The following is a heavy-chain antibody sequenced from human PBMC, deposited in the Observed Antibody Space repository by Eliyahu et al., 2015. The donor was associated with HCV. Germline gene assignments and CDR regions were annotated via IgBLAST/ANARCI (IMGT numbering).Heavy chain of an antibody. CDR3: ARGLAIQQQLVQGY. J-gene: IGHJ4*02. CDR2: ISSSSSDT. D-gene: IGHD6-13*01. CDR1: GFXFXSYS. V-gene: IGHV3-48*01. Sequence: EVQLVESGGGLVQPGGSLRLSCAASGFXFXSYSMNWVRQAPGKGLEWVSYISSSSSDTYYADSVKGRFAISRDNAKNSLYLQMNSLRAEDTAVYYCARGLAIQQQLVQGYWGQGTLVTVSS.